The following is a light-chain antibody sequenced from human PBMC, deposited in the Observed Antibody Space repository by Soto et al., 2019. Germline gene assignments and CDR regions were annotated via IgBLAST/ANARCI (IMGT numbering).Light chain of an antibody. J-gene: IGKJ1*01. V-gene: IGKV3-20*01. CDR3: RQYVSSVT. CDR2: GAS. CDR1: QSVDSSF. Sequence: EIVLTQSPGSLSLSPEERATLSCRASQSVDSSFFAWYQQKPGQAPRLLIYGASNRATGIPDRFSGSGSGTDFTLTIGRLEPEDFAVYYCRQYVSSVTFGQGTKVEIK.